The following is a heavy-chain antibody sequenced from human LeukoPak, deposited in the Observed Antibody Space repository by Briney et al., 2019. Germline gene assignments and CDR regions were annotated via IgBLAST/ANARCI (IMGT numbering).Heavy chain of an antibody. J-gene: IGHJ6*01. Sequence: SETLPVTRPCNGWILGQYPWNSMGQSPGKGLEWIGEINHSGWTNYNPSLESRVTISLDASRTQFSLKMNSLTAADTAVYFCARSLLWPTGASEKGGQGTTVTVSS. CDR3: ARSLLWPTGASEK. CDR2: INHSGWT. D-gene: IGHD2-8*02. V-gene: IGHV4-34*01. CDR1: GWILGQYP.